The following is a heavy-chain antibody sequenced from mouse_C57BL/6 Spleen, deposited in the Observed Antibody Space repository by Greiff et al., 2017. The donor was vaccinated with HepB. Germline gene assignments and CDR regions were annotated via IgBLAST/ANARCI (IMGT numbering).Heavy chain of an antibody. Sequence: EVKLMESGPELVKPGASVKMSCKASGYTFTDYNMHWVKQSHGKSLEWIGYINPNNGGTSYNQKFKGKATLTVNKSSSTAYMELRSLTSEDSAVYYCARDYDYDGYYAMDYWGQGTSVTVSS. D-gene: IGHD2-4*01. J-gene: IGHJ4*01. CDR2: INPNNGGT. V-gene: IGHV1-22*01. CDR3: ARDYDYDGYYAMDY. CDR1: GYTFTDYN.